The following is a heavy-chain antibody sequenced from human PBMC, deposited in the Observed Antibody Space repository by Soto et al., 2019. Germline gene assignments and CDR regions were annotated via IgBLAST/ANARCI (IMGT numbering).Heavy chain of an antibody. CDR1: GFTFSSYS. CDR2: ISSSSSYI. V-gene: IGHV3-21*01. CDR3: AFSEDYYYGMDV. J-gene: IGHJ6*02. Sequence: EVQLVESGGGLVKPGGSLRLSCAASGFTFSSYSMNWVRQAPGKGLEWVSSISSSSSYIYYADSVKGRFTISRDNAKNSLYLQMNSLRAEDTAVYYCAFSEDYYYGMDVWGQGTTVTVSS.